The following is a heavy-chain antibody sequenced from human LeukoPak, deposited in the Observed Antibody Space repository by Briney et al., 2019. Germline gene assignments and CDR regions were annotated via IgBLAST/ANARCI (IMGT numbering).Heavy chain of an antibody. Sequence: PGGSLRLSCAASGFTFSSYAMSWVRQAPGKGLEWVSAISGSGGSTYYADSVKGRFTISRDNSKNTLYLQMNSLRAEDTAVYYCARGSTYYDFWSGYYTGIVFDYWGQGTLVTVSS. J-gene: IGHJ4*02. CDR2: ISGSGGST. D-gene: IGHD3-3*01. CDR1: GFTFSSYA. V-gene: IGHV3-23*01. CDR3: ARGSTYYDFWSGYYTGIVFDY.